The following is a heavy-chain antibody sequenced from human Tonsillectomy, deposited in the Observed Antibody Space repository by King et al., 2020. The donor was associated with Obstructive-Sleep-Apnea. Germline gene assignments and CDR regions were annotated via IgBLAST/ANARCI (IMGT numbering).Heavy chain of an antibody. CDR1: GYTFTSFD. CDR3: ARGSRTFDI. CDR2: MNPNSGNT. J-gene: IGHJ3*02. V-gene: IGHV1-8*01. Sequence: VQLVESGAEVKKPGASVKVSCKACGYTFTSFDIIWVRQATGQGLEWMGWMNPNSGNTGYAQKFQGRVIMTRNTSINTAYMELSSLRSEDTAIYYCARGSRTFDIWGQGTVVTVSS. D-gene: IGHD1-14*01.